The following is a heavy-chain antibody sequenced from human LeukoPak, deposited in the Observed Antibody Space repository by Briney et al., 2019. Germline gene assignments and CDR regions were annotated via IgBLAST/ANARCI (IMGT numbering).Heavy chain of an antibody. Sequence: PSETLSLTCTVSGGSISSYYWSWIRQPPGKGLEWIGYIYYSGSTNYNPSLKSRVTISVDTSKNQFSLKLSSVTAADTAVYYCARGVWAAAGTHYYYYYYMDVWGKGTRVTVSS. V-gene: IGHV4-59*01. D-gene: IGHD6-13*01. J-gene: IGHJ6*03. CDR3: ARGVWAAAGTHYYYYYYMDV. CDR1: GGSISSYY. CDR2: IYYSGST.